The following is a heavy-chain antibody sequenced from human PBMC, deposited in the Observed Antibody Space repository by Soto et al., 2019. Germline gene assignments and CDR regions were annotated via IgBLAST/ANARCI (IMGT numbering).Heavy chain of an antibody. Sequence: QVQPVQSGAEVKKPGASVKVSCKASGYTFTSYAMHWGRQAPGQRLEWMGWINAGNGNTKYSQKFQGRVTITRDTSASTAYMELSSLRSEDTAVYDCARGDGYYYFDYWGQGTLVTVSS. D-gene: IGHD3-22*01. CDR1: GYTFTSYA. CDR3: ARGDGYYYFDY. V-gene: IGHV1-3*01. CDR2: INAGNGNT. J-gene: IGHJ4*02.